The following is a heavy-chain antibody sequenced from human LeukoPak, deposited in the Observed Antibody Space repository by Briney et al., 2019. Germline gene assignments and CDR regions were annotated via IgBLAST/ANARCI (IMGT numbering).Heavy chain of an antibody. CDR2: ISSSSNYI. CDR3: ARDVGASAPDASDI. D-gene: IGHD1-26*01. V-gene: IGHV3-21*01. J-gene: IGHJ3*02. CDR1: GFTFSTYN. Sequence: GGSLRLSCAASGFTFSTYNMNWVRQAPGKGLEWVSSISSSSNYIYYADSVKGRFTISRDNAKNSLYLQMNSLRAEDTDVYYCARDVGASAPDASDIWGQGTMVTVSS.